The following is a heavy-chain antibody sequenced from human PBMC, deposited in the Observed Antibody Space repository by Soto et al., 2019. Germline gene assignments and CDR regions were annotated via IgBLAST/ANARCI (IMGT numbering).Heavy chain of an antibody. V-gene: IGHV1-69*02. CDR1: GGTFSSYT. Sequence: ASVKVSCKASGGTFSSYTISWVRQAPGQGLEWMGRIIPILGIANYAQKFQGRVTITADKSTSTAYMELSSLRSEDTAVYYCARALDQNWFDPWGQGTLVTVSS. CDR2: IIPILGIA. D-gene: IGHD3-3*01. J-gene: IGHJ5*02. CDR3: ARALDQNWFDP.